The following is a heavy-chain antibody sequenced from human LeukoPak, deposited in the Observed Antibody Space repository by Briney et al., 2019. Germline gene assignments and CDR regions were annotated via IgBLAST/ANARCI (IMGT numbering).Heavy chain of an antibody. Sequence: SETLSLTCTVSGGSISSYYWSWIRQPPGKGLEWIGYIYYSGSTKYNPSLTSRVTISVHTTKNKFSLKLSSVTAADTAVYYSAGGGGDIVLVYWGQGTLVTVSS. CDR1: GGSISSYY. CDR2: IYYSGST. D-gene: IGHD2-8*02. J-gene: IGHJ4*02. V-gene: IGHV4-59*01. CDR3: AGGGGDIVLVY.